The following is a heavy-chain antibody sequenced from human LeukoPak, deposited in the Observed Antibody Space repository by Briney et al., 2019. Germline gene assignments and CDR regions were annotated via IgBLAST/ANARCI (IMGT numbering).Heavy chain of an antibody. CDR1: GFTFSDYY. Sequence: PGGSLRLPCAASGFTFSDYYMSWIRQAPGKGLEWVSYISSSGSTIYYADSVKGRFTISRDNAKNSLYLQMNSLRAEDTAVYYCARELLMTTVTTFYNYWGQGTLVTVSS. D-gene: IGHD4-17*01. V-gene: IGHV3-11*01. CDR2: ISSSGSTI. CDR3: ARELLMTTVTTFYNY. J-gene: IGHJ4*02.